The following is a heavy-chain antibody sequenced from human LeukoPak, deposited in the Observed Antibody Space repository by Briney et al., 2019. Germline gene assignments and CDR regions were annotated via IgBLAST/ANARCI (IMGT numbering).Heavy chain of an antibody. CDR2: IYYIGST. CDR3: ARNNTLMMYPRGGEDKGFDY. V-gene: IGHV4-39*01. CDR1: GGSISSSSYY. J-gene: IGHJ4*02. Sequence: SETLSLTCTVSGGSISSSSYYWAWIRQPPGKGLEWIGSIYYIGSTHYNPSLESRVTISVDTSKNEFSLKLTSVTAADTAVYYCARNNTLMMYPRGGEDKGFDYWGQGTLVTVSS. D-gene: IGHD2-8*01.